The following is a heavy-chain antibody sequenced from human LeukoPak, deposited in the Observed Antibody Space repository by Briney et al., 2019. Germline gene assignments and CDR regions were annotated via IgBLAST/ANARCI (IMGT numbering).Heavy chain of an antibody. Sequence: GGSLRLSCAASRFIFSSYHMHWVRQPPGKGLEWVSSISSSNSFIYYADSMKGRFTISRDNAKNSLYLQMNSLRAEDTAVYYCARGTNWSPLDFDYGGQGTLVTVSS. J-gene: IGHJ4*02. CDR2: ISSSNSFI. CDR3: ARGTNWSPLDFDY. CDR1: RFIFSSYH. V-gene: IGHV3-21*01. D-gene: IGHD1-20*01.